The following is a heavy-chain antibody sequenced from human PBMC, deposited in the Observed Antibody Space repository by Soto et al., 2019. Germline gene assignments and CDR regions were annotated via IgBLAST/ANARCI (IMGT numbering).Heavy chain of an antibody. CDR1: GFTFSSYA. CDR2: ISGSGGST. V-gene: IGHV3-23*01. J-gene: IGHJ4*02. D-gene: IGHD3-22*01. Sequence: GGSMRLSCATSGFTFSSYAMSWVRQPPGKGLEWVSVISGSGGSTYYADSVKGWFTISRDNSKNTLYLQMNSLRAEDTAVYYCAKDRYYDSSGYYGYWGQGTLVTVSS. CDR3: AKDRYYDSSGYYGY.